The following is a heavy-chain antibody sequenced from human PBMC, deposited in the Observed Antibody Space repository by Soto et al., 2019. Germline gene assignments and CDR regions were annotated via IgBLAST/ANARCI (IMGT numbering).Heavy chain of an antibody. CDR3: ARVYTRGSYGLFDY. J-gene: IGHJ4*02. CDR1: GYTFTSYA. V-gene: IGHV1-3*01. D-gene: IGHD5-18*01. CDR2: INAGNGNT. Sequence: ASVKVSCKASGYTFTSYAMHWVRQAPGQRLEWMGWINAGNGNTKYSQKFQGRVTITRDTSASTVYMELSSLRSEDTAVYYCARVYTRGSYGLFDYWGQGTLVTVSS.